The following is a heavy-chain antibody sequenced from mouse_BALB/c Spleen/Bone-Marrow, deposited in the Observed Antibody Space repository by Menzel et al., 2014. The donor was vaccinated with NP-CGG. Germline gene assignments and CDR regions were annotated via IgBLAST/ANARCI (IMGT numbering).Heavy chain of an antibody. J-gene: IGHJ2*01. CDR1: GYTFTSYV. CDR2: INPYNDGT. V-gene: IGHV1-14*01. Sequence: VQLQQPGPELVKPGASVKMSCKAPGYTFTSYVMHWVKQKPGQGLEWIGYINPYNDGTKYNEKFKGKATLTSDKSSSTAYMELSSLTSEDSAVYYCARPRQLGLPYYFDYWGRGTTLTVSS. D-gene: IGHD3-2*01. CDR3: ARPRQLGLPYYFDY.